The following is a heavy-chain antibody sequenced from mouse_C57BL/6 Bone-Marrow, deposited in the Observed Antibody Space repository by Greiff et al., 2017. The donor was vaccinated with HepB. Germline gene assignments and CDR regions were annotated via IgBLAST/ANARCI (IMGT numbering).Heavy chain of an antibody. CDR3: AKWASTTVD. Sequence: DVKLVESGGGLVQPGGSLSLSCAASGFTFTDYYMSWVRQPPGKALEWLGFIRNKANGYTTEYSASVKGRFTISRDNSQSILYLQMNALRAEDSATYYCAKWASTTVDWGQGTLVTVSA. J-gene: IGHJ3*01. CDR1: GFTFTDYY. CDR2: IRNKANGYTT. D-gene: IGHD1-1*01. V-gene: IGHV7-3*01.